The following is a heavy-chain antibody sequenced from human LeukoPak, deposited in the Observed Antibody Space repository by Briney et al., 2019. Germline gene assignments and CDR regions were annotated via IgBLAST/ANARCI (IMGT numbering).Heavy chain of an antibody. J-gene: IGHJ4*02. CDR3: ARDYSGGSYYYFDY. CDR1: GGSISSGGYY. CDR2: IYYSGST. V-gene: IGHV4-31*03. Sequence: SQTLSLTCTVYGGSISSGGYYWSWIRQHPGKGLEWIGYIYYSGSTYYNPSLKSRVTISVDTSKNQFSLKLSSVTAADTAVYYCARDYSGGSYYYFDYWGQGTLVTVSS. D-gene: IGHD1-26*01.